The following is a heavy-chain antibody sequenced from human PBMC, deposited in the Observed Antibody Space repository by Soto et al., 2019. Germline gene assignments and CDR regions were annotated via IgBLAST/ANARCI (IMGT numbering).Heavy chain of an antibody. CDR2: INHSGST. V-gene: IGHV4-34*01. D-gene: IGHD2-2*01. Sequence: SETLSLTCAVYGGSFSGYYWSWIRQPPGKGLEWIGEINHSGSTNSTPSLKSRVTISVDTSKNQFSLKLSSVTAADTAVYYCARVEWIVVVPAAQMGNWFDPWGQGTLVTVSS. CDR1: GGSFSGYY. J-gene: IGHJ5*02. CDR3: ARVEWIVVVPAAQMGNWFDP.